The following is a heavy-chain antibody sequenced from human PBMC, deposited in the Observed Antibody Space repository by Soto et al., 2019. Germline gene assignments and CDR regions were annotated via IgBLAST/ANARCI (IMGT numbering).Heavy chain of an antibody. D-gene: IGHD3-10*01. CDR3: ARDSILWFGGNWFDP. CDR2: IWYDGSNK. J-gene: IGHJ5*02. Sequence: GGSLRLSCAASGFTFSSYGMHWVRQAPGKGLEWVAVIWYDGSNKYYADSVKGRFTISRDNSKNTLYLQMNSLRAEDTAVYYCARDSILWFGGNWFDPWGQGTLVTVSS. V-gene: IGHV3-33*01. CDR1: GFTFSSYG.